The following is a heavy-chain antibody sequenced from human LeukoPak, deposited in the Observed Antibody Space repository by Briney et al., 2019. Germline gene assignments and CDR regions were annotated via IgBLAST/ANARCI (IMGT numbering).Heavy chain of an antibody. V-gene: IGHV4-34*01. CDR1: GGSFSGYY. CDR3: AREESYYDSSRFDP. Sequence: SETLSLTCAVYGGSFSGYYWSWIRQPPGKGLEWIGEINHSGSTNYNPSLKSRVTISVDTSKNQFSLKLSSVTAADTAVYYRAREESYYDSSRFDPWGQGTLVTVSS. CDR2: INHSGST. J-gene: IGHJ5*02. D-gene: IGHD3-22*01.